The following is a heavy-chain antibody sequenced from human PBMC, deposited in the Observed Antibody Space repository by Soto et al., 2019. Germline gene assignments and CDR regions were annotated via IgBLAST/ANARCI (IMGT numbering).Heavy chain of an antibody. CDR1: GFTFSSYG. V-gene: IGHV3-33*01. J-gene: IGHJ4*02. D-gene: IGHD2-21*02. CDR3: AREGPFPHDSGPFDY. Sequence: PGGSLRLSCAASGFTFSSYGMHWVRQAPGKGLEWVAVIWYDGSNKYYADSVKGRFTISRDNSKNTLYLQMNSLRAEDTAVYYCAREGPFPHDSGPFDYWGQGTLVTVSS. CDR2: IWYDGSNK.